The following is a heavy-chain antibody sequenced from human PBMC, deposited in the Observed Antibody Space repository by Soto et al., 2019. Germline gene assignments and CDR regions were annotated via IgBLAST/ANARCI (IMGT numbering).Heavy chain of an antibody. CDR1: GFTFSDYY. Sequence: SLRLSCAASGFTFSDYYMSWIRQAPGKGLEWVSCISNSGSFTNYADSVKGRFTISRDNAKNSLYLQMNSLRAEDTAVYYCARIPGSDYSDPLDFWGQGTLVTVSS. D-gene: IGHD4-17*01. J-gene: IGHJ4*02. CDR3: ARIPGSDYSDPLDF. CDR2: ISNSGSFT. V-gene: IGHV3-11*06.